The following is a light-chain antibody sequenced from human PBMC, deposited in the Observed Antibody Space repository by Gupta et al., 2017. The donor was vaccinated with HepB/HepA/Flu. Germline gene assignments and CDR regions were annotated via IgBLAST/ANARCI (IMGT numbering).Light chain of an antibody. CDR3: QAWDSTAVV. Sequence: SYDLTQPPSTSVSPGQTASITCSGDKLGDKYTSWYQQRPGQSPVLVIYQDYERPSGIPERFSGSNSGNTATLTISGTQAMDEADYYCQAWDSTAVVFGGGTKLTVL. J-gene: IGLJ2*01. CDR2: QDY. V-gene: IGLV3-1*01. CDR1: KLGDKY.